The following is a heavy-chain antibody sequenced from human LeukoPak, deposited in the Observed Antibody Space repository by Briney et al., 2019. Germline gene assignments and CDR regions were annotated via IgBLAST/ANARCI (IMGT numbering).Heavy chain of an antibody. CDR2: ISAYNGNT. CDR3: ARVVGVGLWN. CDR1: GYTFTGYY. J-gene: IGHJ4*02. D-gene: IGHD2-15*01. V-gene: IGHV1-18*04. Sequence: ASVKVSCKASGYTFTGYYMHWVRQAPGQGLEWMGWISAYNGNTNYAQKLQGRVTMTTDTSTSTAYMELRSLRSDDTAVYYCARVVGVGLWNWGQGTLVTVSS.